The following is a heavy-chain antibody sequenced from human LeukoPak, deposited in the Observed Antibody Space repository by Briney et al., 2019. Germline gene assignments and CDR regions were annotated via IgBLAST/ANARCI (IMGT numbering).Heavy chain of an antibody. CDR1: GFTVFSYW. CDR2: INLDGSQK. CDR3: ARDVDYANPRHDY. J-gene: IGHJ4*02. D-gene: IGHD4/OR15-4a*01. Sequence: PGGSLRLSCAASGFTVFSYWMSWVRQAPGKGLEWVANINLDGSQKYYVDSLKGRFTISRENAKNSLYLQMNSLRAEDTAVYYCARDVDYANPRHDYWGQGTLVTVSS. V-gene: IGHV3-7*01.